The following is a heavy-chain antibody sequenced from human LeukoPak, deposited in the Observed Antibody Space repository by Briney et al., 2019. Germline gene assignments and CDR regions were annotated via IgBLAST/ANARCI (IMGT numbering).Heavy chain of an antibody. J-gene: IGHJ4*02. CDR2: INPNSGGT. V-gene: IGHV1-2*06. Sequence: GASVKVSCKASGYTFTGCYMHWVRQAPGQGLEWMGRINPNSGGTNYAQKFQGRVTMTRDTSISTAYMELSRLRSDDTAVYYCARDPRRPSGWYFDYWGQGTLVTVSS. CDR1: GYTFTGCY. CDR3: ARDPRRPSGWYFDY. D-gene: IGHD6-19*01.